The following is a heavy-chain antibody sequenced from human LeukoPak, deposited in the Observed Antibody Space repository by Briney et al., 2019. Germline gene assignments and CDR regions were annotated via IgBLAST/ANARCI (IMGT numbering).Heavy chain of an antibody. CDR1: GYTFTSYA. CDR3: ARDGGLYCSGGNCYGGLDYYYYMDV. J-gene: IGHJ6*03. V-gene: IGHV1-69*06. D-gene: IGHD2-15*01. CDR2: IIPIFGTA. Sequence: SVKVSCKASGYTFTSYAISWVRQAPGQGLEWMGGIIPIFGTANYAQKFQGRVTITADKSTSTAYMELSSLRSEDTAVYYCARDGGLYCSGGNCYGGLDYYYYMDVWGKGTTVTVSS.